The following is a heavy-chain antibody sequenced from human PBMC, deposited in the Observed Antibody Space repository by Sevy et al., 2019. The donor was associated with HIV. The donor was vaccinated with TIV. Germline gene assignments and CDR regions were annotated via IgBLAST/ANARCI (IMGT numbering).Heavy chain of an antibody. Sequence: GGFLRLSCVASGFNLENFWMNWVRQAPGKGLEWVANIRQDGSEIYYVASVKGRFTISRDNARNLVYLQMNSPRVEDTAVYYCVRAIQSDGSFWGQGALVNVSS. CDR2: IRQDGSEI. V-gene: IGHV3-7*01. CDR1: GFNLENFW. CDR3: VRAIQSDGSF. J-gene: IGHJ4*02. D-gene: IGHD6-19*01.